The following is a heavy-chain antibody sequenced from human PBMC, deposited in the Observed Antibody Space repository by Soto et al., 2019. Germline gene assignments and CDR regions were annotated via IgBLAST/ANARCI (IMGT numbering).Heavy chain of an antibody. CDR1: GGTFSGYT. J-gene: IGHJ6*02. V-gene: IGHV1-69*06. Sequence: SVKVSCKPSGGTFSGYTLTWVRQAPGQGLQWMGGIIPISGTANYAQKFQGRVRITADKFTSTVYMELSSLTSEDTAVYYCARDRGHRSSTTCYTNFYGMDVWGQGTTVTVSS. CDR2: IIPISGTA. D-gene: IGHD2-2*02. CDR3: ARDRGHRSSTTCYTNFYGMDV.